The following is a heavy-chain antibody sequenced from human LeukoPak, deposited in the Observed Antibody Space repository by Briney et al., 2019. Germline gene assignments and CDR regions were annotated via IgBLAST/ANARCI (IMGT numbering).Heavy chain of an antibody. CDR2: INPNSGGT. Sequence: ASVKVSCKASGYTFTGYYMHWVRQAPGQGLEWMGWINPNSGGTNYAQKLQGRVTMTTDTSTSTAYMELRSLRSDDTAVYYCARDQRYSGSYFDYWGQGTLVTVSS. J-gene: IGHJ4*02. D-gene: IGHD1-26*01. CDR3: ARDQRYSGSYFDY. V-gene: IGHV1-2*02. CDR1: GYTFTGYY.